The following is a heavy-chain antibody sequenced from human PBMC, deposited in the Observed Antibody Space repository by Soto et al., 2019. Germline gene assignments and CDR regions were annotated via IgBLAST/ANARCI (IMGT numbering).Heavy chain of an antibody. CDR1: GGRSSRNSAA. Sequence: TFSVTCTASGGRSSRNSAASEWIRRSPSGGLEWLGRTYYRSRWYNDYAVSVRSRITINPDTSKNQFSLHLNSVTPEDTAVYYCAGTTPLQWYYMDVWGKGTTVTVSS. CDR2: TYYRSRWYN. V-gene: IGHV6-1*01. CDR3: AGTTPLQWYYMDV. J-gene: IGHJ6*03. D-gene: IGHD1-7*01.